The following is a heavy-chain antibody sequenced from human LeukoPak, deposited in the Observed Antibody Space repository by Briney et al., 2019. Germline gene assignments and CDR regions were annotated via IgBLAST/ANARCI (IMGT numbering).Heavy chain of an antibody. CDR3: ARAGRGGSGRYEDPPQYYYYYMDV. CDR1: GYTFTSYA. V-gene: IGHV7-4-1*02. Sequence: ASVKVSCKASGYTFTSYAMNWVRQAPGQGLEWMGWINTNTGNPTYAQGFTGRFVFSLDTSVSTAYLQISSLRAEDTAVYYCARAGRGGSGRYEDPPQYYYYYMDVWGKGTTVTVSS. J-gene: IGHJ6*03. CDR2: INTNTGNP. D-gene: IGHD3-10*01.